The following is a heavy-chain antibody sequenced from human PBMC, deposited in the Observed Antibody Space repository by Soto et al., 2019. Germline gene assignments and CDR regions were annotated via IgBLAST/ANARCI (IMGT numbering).Heavy chain of an antibody. J-gene: IGHJ6*02. V-gene: IGHV1-69*01. CDR3: ARDETSGQHPYYGMDV. Sequence: QVQLVQSGAEVKKPGSSVKVSCKASGGTFSSYAISWVRQAPGQGHEWMGGIIPIFGTANYAQKFQGRVTITADESTSTAYMELSSLRSEDTAVYYCARDETSGQHPYYGMDVWGQGTTVTVSS. D-gene: IGHD3-10*01. CDR1: GGTFSSYA. CDR2: IIPIFGTA.